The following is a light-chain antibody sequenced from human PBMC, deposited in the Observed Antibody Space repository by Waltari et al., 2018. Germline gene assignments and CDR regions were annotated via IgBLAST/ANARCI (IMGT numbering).Light chain of an antibody. CDR3: QSFDKSLHVV. V-gene: IGLV1-40*01. CDR2: ANS. J-gene: IGLJ2*01. CDR1: SSNIGAGFD. Sequence: QSMLTQPPSVSGAPGQRVTISCTGSSSNIGAGFDVQWYQQVPGTAPKVLIYANSNRPSGVPDRFSGSKSGTSASLAITWLQAEDEADYYGQSFDKSLHVVFGGGTRLTVL.